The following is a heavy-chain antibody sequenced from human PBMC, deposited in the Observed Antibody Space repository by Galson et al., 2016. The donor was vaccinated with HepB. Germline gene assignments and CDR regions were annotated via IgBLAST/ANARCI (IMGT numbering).Heavy chain of an antibody. CDR1: GFPFSTYG. Sequence: SLRLSCAASGFPFSTYGMSWVRQAPGKGLEWVSAIDSSGHSTYYTDSVTGRFTISRDNSKNTLYLQMNSLRYEDTAVYYCAKAATPVFYYHGMDVWGQGTTVTVSS. CDR3: AKAATPVFYYHGMDV. CDR2: IDSSGHST. J-gene: IGHJ6*02. V-gene: IGHV3-23*01.